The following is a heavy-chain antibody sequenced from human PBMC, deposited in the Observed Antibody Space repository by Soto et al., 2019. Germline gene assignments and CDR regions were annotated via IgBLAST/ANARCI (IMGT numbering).Heavy chain of an antibody. D-gene: IGHD2-15*01. CDR1: GFTFSSYA. J-gene: IGHJ4*02. Sequence: EVQLLESGGGLLQPGGSLRLSYAASGFTFSSYAMSWVRQAPGKGLEWVSVISDSGGSTYYADSVKGRFTVSRDNSKNTLYLQMNSLRAEDTALYYCAKDSVASCYSVSDYWGPGTLVTVSS. CDR2: ISDSGGST. V-gene: IGHV3-23*01. CDR3: AKDSVASCYSVSDY.